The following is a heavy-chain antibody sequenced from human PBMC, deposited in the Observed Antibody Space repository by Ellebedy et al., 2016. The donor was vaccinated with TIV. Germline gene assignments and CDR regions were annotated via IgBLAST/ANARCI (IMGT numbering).Heavy chain of an antibody. Sequence: ASVKVSCKPSGYTFTAYHIHWVRQAPGQGLEWMGWVYPKNGDTTYAQKFQGRVTMTRDTSTSTGYMELSSLRSDDTAVYYCAAFPYISSSSAYWGQGALVTVSS. D-gene: IGHD6-6*01. CDR3: AAFPYISSSSAY. CDR2: VYPKNGDT. CDR1: GYTFTAYH. J-gene: IGHJ4*02. V-gene: IGHV1-2*02.